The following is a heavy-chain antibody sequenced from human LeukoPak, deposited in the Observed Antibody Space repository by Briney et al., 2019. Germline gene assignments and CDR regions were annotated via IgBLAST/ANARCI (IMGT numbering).Heavy chain of an antibody. CDR2: ISGSASST. Sequence: GGSLRLSCAASGFTFSNYAMSWVRQAPGKGLEWVSAISGSASSTYHADSVKGRFTISRDNAKNSLYLQMNSLGAEDTAVYYCARERFLEWLSLVDAFDIWGQGTMVTVSS. CDR3: ARERFLEWLSLVDAFDI. CDR1: GFTFSNYA. D-gene: IGHD3-3*01. J-gene: IGHJ3*02. V-gene: IGHV3-23*01.